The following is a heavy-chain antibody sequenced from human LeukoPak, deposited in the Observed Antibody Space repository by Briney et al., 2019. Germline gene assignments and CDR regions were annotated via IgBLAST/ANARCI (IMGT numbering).Heavy chain of an antibody. CDR3: TRDRNHYYMDV. CDR1: EFTFSNYW. V-gene: IGHV3-74*01. Sequence: GGSLRLSCEASEFTFSNYWMNWVRQAPGKGLVWVSRIKNDGSDTTNADSVKGRFTISRDNARNTVYLQMNSLRVEDTAVYYCTRDRNHYYMDVWGKGTTVTVSS. CDR2: IKNDGSDT. J-gene: IGHJ6*03.